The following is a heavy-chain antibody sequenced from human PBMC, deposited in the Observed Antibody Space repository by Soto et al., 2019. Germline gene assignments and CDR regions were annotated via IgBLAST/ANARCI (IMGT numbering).Heavy chain of an antibody. Sequence: QLQLQESGPGLVKPSETLSLTCTVSGGSISSSSYYWGWIRQPPGKGLEWIGSIYYSGSTYYNPSLKXXVXIXXDTSKNQFSLKLSSVTAADTAVYYCARLEGSDFDYWGQGTLVTVSS. CDR3: ARLEGSDFDY. CDR2: IYYSGST. D-gene: IGHD2-15*01. J-gene: IGHJ4*02. CDR1: GGSISSSSYY. V-gene: IGHV4-39*01.